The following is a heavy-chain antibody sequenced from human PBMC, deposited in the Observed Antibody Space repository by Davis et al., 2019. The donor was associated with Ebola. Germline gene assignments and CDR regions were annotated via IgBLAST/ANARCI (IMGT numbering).Heavy chain of an antibody. CDR1: GGSISSYY. CDR2: IYYSGST. CDR3: ASFGGVSNYYYYSMDV. D-gene: IGHD2-8*02. Sequence: SETLSLTCTVSGGSISSYYWSWIRQPPGKGLEWIGYIYYSGSTNYNPSLKSRVTISVDKSKNQFSLKLSSVTAADTAVYYCASFGGVSNYYYYSMDVWGQGTTVTVSS. J-gene: IGHJ6*02. V-gene: IGHV4-59*12.